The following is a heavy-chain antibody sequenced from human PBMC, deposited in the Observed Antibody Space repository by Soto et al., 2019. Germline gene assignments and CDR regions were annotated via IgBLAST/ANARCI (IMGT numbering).Heavy chain of an antibody. CDR3: ARDLRRSGSPFDY. Sequence: EVQLVESGGGLVQPGGSLRLSCAASGLTVSTNYMSWVRQAPGKGLEWVSVIYSSGDTYYADSVKGRFTISRDNSGNTLYLQMNSLRAEDTAVYYCARDLRRSGSPFDYWGQGTLVTVSS. D-gene: IGHD3-10*01. CDR1: GLTVSTNY. CDR2: IYSSGDT. J-gene: IGHJ4*02. V-gene: IGHV3-66*01.